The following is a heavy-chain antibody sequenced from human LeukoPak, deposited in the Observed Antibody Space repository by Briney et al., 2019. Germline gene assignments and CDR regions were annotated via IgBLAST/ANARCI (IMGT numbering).Heavy chain of an antibody. D-gene: IGHD1-1*01. Sequence: GGSLRLSCAASGFTFSRSAMTWVRQTPGKGLDWVSSISSSGNTYYADSVKGRFTLSRDDSRNTVYLQLNNLRVEDTAIYYCAKANWVSNADAVWWGQGTQVTVSS. CDR2: ISSSGNT. CDR1: GFTFSRSA. J-gene: IGHJ4*02. CDR3: AKANWVSNADAVW. V-gene: IGHV3-23*01.